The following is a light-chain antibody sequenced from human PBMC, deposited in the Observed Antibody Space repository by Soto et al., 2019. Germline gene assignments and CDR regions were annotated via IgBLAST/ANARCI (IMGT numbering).Light chain of an antibody. CDR2: DVS. Sequence: QSALTQPASVSGSPGQSITISCTGTSSDVGGYNYVSWYQQHPGKAPKLMIYDVSNRPSGVYNRFSGSKSGNTASLTISGLQAEDEADYYCSSYTSSSTLGVFGGGTKLPLL. CDR1: SSDVGGYNY. J-gene: IGLJ2*01. CDR3: SSYTSSSTLGV. V-gene: IGLV2-14*01.